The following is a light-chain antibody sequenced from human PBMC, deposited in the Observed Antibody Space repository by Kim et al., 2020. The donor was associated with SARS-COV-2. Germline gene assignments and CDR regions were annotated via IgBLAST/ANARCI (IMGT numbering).Light chain of an antibody. CDR1: QGITNY. V-gene: IGKV1-27*01. Sequence: DIQMTQSPSSLSASVGDRVTITCRASQGITNYLAWYQQKPGKVPKLLIYAASTLQSGVPSRFSGSGSGTDFTLTISSLQPEDVATYNFQNYNSTPWTFGQGNEVDIK. CDR2: AAS. J-gene: IGKJ1*01. CDR3: QNYNSTPWT.